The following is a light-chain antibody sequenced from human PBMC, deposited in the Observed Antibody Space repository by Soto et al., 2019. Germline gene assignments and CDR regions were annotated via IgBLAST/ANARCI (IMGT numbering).Light chain of an antibody. V-gene: IGKV3-20*01. CDR1: QSVSSSY. CDR2: DAS. CDR3: QQYGSSPYT. J-gene: IGKJ2*01. Sequence: EIVLTQSPGTLSLSPGERATLSCMASQSVSSSYLAWHQQKPGQAPRLLIYDASSRATGIPDRFSGSGSGTDFILTISRLEPEDFAVYYCQQYGSSPYTFGQGTKLEIK.